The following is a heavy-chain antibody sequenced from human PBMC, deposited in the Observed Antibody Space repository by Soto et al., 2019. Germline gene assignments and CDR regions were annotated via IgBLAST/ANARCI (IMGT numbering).Heavy chain of an antibody. CDR3: ARVSPGSACGGDCYLNGFDY. V-gene: IGHV3-7*01. J-gene: IGHJ4*02. CDR2: IKQDGSEK. Sequence: PGGSLRLSCADSGFTFSSYWMSWVRQAPGKGLEWVANIKQDGSEKYYMDSVRGRFTISRDNAQNSLYLQMISLRPEDTAVYYCARVSPGSACGGDCYLNGFDYWGQGALVTVSS. CDR1: GFTFSSYW. D-gene: IGHD2-21*02.